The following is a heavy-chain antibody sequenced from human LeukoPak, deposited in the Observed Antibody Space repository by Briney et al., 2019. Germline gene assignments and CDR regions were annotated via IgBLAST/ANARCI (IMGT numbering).Heavy chain of an antibody. CDR2: INHSGST. CDR3: ARGRYCSGGSCYEG. Sequence: SETLSLTCAVYGGSFSGYYWSWIRQPPGKGLEWIGEINHSGSTNYNPSLKSRVTISVDTSKNQFSLKLSSVTAADTPVYYCARGRYCSGGSCYEGWGQGTLVTVSP. D-gene: IGHD2-15*01. V-gene: IGHV4-34*01. CDR1: GGSFSGYY. J-gene: IGHJ4*02.